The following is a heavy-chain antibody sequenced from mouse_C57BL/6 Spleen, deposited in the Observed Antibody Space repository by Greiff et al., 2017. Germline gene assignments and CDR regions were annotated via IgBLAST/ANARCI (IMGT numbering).Heavy chain of an antibody. V-gene: IGHV1-72*01. J-gene: IGHJ4*01. D-gene: IGHD1-1*01. Sequence: VQLQQPGAELVKPGASVKLSCKASGYTFTSYWMHWVKQRPGRGLEWIGRIDPNSGGTKYNEKFKSKATLTVDKPSSTAYMQLSSLTSEDSAVYYCAREYPSYYGSSWDYYAMDYWGQGTSVTVSS. CDR1: GYTFTSYW. CDR2: IDPNSGGT. CDR3: AREYPSYYGSSWDYYAMDY.